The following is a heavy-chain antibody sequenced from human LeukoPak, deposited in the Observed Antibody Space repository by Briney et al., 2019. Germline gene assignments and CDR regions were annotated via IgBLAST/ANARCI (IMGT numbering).Heavy chain of an antibody. D-gene: IGHD6-19*01. CDR2: IYHSGST. V-gene: IGHV4-38-2*02. CDR1: GYSISSGYY. CDR3: VRAGGGRAVAGTLGLYYYYYMDV. J-gene: IGHJ6*03. Sequence: SETLSLTCTVSGYSISSGYYWGWIRQPPGKGLEWIGSIYHSGSTYYNPSLKSRVTISVDTSKNQFSLKLSSVTAADTAVYYCVRAGGGRAVAGTLGLYYYYYMDVWGKGTTVTVSS.